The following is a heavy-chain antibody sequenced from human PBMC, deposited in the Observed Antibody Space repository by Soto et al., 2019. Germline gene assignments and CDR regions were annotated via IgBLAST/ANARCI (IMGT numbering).Heavy chain of an antibody. CDR2: ISAYNGNT. J-gene: IGHJ4*02. D-gene: IGHD3-22*01. V-gene: IGHV1-18*01. Sequence: ASVKVSCKASGYTFTSYGISWVRQAPGQGLEWMGWISAYNGNTNYAQKLQGRVTMTTDTSTSTAYMELRSLRSDDTAVYYCAGGGHYYDSSGYPFDYWGQGTLVTVSS. CDR3: AGGGHYYDSSGYPFDY. CDR1: GYTFTSYG.